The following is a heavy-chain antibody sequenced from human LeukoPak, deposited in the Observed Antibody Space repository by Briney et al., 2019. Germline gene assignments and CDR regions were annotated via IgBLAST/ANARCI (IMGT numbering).Heavy chain of an antibody. CDR3: AKSDGYYDSSGYYS. J-gene: IGHJ4*02. CDR2: ISGSGGST. CDR1: GFTFRSYA. D-gene: IGHD3-22*01. Sequence: GGSLRLSCAASGFTFRSYAIHWVRQAPGKGLEWVSAISGSGGSTYYADSVKGRFTISRDNSKNTLYLQMNSLRAEDTAVYYCAKSDGYYDSSGYYSWGQGTLVTVSS. V-gene: IGHV3-23*01.